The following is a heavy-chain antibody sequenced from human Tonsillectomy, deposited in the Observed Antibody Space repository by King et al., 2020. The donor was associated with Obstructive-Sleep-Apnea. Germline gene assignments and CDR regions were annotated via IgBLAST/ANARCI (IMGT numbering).Heavy chain of an antibody. CDR3: ARRYSTIWAFDY. D-gene: IGHD6-13*01. CDR1: GFTFSNYW. J-gene: IGHJ4*02. CDR2: INIDGSSI. Sequence: QLVQSGGGLVQPGGSLRLSCAASGFTFSNYWMHWVRLAPGKGPVWVSRINIDGSSIDYVGSVKGRFTISRDNAKNTLYLQMNSLRPEDTAVYFCARRYSTIWAFDYWGQGPLVTVSS. V-gene: IGHV3-74*02.